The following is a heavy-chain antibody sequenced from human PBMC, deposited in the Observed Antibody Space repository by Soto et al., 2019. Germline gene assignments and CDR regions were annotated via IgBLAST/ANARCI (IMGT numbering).Heavy chain of an antibody. D-gene: IGHD3-3*01. CDR2: ISYDGSNK. Sequence: QVQLVESGGGVVQPGRSLRLSCAASGFTFSNYAIHWVRQAPGKGLEWVAVISYDGSNKCYADSVKGRFTISRDNSKNTLYLQMSSLRAEDTAVYYCARGVDFWSGIDYWGQGTLVTVSS. J-gene: IGHJ4*02. CDR3: ARGVDFWSGIDY. CDR1: GFTFSNYA. V-gene: IGHV3-30-3*01.